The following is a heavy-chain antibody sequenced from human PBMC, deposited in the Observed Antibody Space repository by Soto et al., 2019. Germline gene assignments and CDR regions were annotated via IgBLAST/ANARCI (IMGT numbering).Heavy chain of an antibody. CDR3: ARDFFYCSGGSCHEGRCVMAV. CDR1: GCS. Sequence: GCSMRWLQHSQRKGLEWMEWINPNSGGTNYVQKFQGWVTMTRDTSMSTAYMELSRLRSDDTAVYYCARDFFYCSGGSCHEGRCVMAVWVHRSTV. CDR2: INPNSGGT. D-gene: IGHD2-15*01. J-gene: IGHJ6*02. V-gene: IGHV1-2*04.